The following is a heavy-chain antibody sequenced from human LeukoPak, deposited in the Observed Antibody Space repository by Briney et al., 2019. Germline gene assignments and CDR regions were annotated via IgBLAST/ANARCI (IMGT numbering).Heavy chain of an antibody. CDR1: GFTFSSYE. V-gene: IGHV3-48*03. CDR2: ISSSGSTI. Sequence: GGSLRLSCAASGFTFSSYEMNWVRQAPGKGLVWVSYISSSGSTIYYADSVKGRFTISRDNAKNSLYLQMNSLRAEDTAVYYCTCIILGYAAFDIWGQGTMVTVSS. J-gene: IGHJ3*02. CDR3: TCIILGYAAFDI. D-gene: IGHD3-16*01.